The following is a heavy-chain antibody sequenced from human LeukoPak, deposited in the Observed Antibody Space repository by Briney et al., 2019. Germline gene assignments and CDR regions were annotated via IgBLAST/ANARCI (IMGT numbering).Heavy chain of an antibody. D-gene: IGHD3-22*01. V-gene: IGHV3-21*01. J-gene: IGHJ4*02. CDR1: GFTFSSYS. CDR2: ISSSSSYI. Sequence: GGSLRLSCAASGFTFSSYSMNWVRQAPGKGLEWVSSISSSSSYIYYADSVKGRFTISRDNAKNSLYLQMNSLRAEDTAVYYCARDYDDSRGYNSFDDWGQGTLVTVSS. CDR3: ARDYDDSRGYNSFDD.